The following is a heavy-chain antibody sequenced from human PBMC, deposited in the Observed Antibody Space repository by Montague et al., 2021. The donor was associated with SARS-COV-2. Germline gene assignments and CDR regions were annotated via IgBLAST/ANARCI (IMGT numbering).Heavy chain of an antibody. Sequence: SETLSLTCTVSGGSISSNDYYWGWIRQPPGKGLEWIGTIYSSGSTYYRPSLKSRVTISVDTSNNQFSLRLRSVTAADTAVYYCARRSITMRVVAPFDYWGQGTLVTVSS. J-gene: IGHJ4*02. V-gene: IGHV4-39*01. CDR3: ARRSITMRVVAPFDY. CDR2: IYSSGST. D-gene: IGHD3-22*01. CDR1: GGSISSNDYY.